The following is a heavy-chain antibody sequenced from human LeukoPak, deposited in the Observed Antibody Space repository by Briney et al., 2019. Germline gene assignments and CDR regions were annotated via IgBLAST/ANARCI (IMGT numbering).Heavy chain of an antibody. V-gene: IGHV3-23*01. CDR2: ITDSGRKT. CDR1: GLTFSNYA. CDR3: AKSAAKLRYYDFWSGYYANDHYYYYYGMDV. Sequence: GGSLRLSCAASGLTFSNYAMNWVRQASGKGLEWVSGITDSGRKTYYADSVKGRFSISRDNSKNTVYLQMNSLRAEDTAVYYCAKSAAKLRYYDFWSGYYANDHYYYYYGMDVWGQGTTVTVSS. J-gene: IGHJ6*02. D-gene: IGHD3-3*01.